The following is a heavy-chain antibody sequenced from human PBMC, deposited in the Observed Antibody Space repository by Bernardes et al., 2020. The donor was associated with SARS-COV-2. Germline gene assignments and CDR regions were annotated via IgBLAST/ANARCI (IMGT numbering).Heavy chain of an antibody. V-gene: IGHV3-23*01. CDR2: ISVSGGST. J-gene: IGHJ6*02. Sequence: GFLSPSSAAAGFTISRYAMSWGRPAPGKGLEWGSAISVSGGSTYYADSVKGRFTISRDKSKNTLYLQMNSLRAEDTAVYYCAKSSGWSPYYYYYGMDVWGQGTTVTVSS. D-gene: IGHD6-19*01. CDR1: GFTISRYA. CDR3: AKSSGWSPYYYYYGMDV.